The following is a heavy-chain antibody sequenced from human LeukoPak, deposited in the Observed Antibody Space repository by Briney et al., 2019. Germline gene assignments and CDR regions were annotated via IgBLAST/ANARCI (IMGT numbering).Heavy chain of an antibody. D-gene: IGHD2-2*02. CDR1: GYSFTSYW. J-gene: IGHJ6*03. V-gene: IGHV5-51*01. CDR3: ARRSIYDYYYMEV. Sequence: GESLKISCKGSGYSFTSYWIGWVRRMPGKGLEWMGIIHPGHPGDSDTTYSPSFQGQVTISADKSSSTAYLQWSSLKASDTAIYYCARRSIYDYYYMEVWGKGTTVTVSS. CDR2: IHPGHPGDSDT.